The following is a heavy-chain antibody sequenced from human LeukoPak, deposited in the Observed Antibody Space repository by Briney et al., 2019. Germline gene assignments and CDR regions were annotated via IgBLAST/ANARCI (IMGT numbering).Heavy chain of an antibody. CDR2: ITGASTYI. CDR1: GFTLAGYT. J-gene: IGHJ6*02. D-gene: IGHD3-10*01. V-gene: IGHV3-21*01. Sequence: GGSLRLSCAAYGFTLAGYTMNWVRQTPGKGLEWVSSITGASTYIHYADSVKGRFTISRDNSKNTLYLQVNSLRAEDTAVYYCARERIKDYYYGMDVWGQGTTVTVSS. CDR3: ARERIKDYYYGMDV.